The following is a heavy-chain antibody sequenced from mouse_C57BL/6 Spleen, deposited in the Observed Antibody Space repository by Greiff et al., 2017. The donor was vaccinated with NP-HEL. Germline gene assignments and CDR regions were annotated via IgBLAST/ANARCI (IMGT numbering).Heavy chain of an antibody. Sequence: VQLQQSGPVLVKPGASVKMSCKASGYTFTDYYMNWVKQSHGKSLEWIGVINHYNGGTSYDQKLKGKAPLTIDKSSSTSYMEHNSLTSEDSAVYYCARDGSRDYAMDYWGQGTSVTVSS. CDR2: INHYNGGT. V-gene: IGHV1-19*01. CDR3: ARDGSRDYAMDY. J-gene: IGHJ4*01. D-gene: IGHD2-3*01. CDR1: GYTFTDYY.